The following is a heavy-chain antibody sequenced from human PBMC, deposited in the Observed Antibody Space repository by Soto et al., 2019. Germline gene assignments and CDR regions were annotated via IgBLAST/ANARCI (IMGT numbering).Heavy chain of an antibody. CDR2: ISAYNGNT. CDR1: NYTFTSNG. J-gene: IGHJ4*02. Sequence: QVPLVQSGAEVKKPGASVKVSCKASNYTFTSNGISWVRQAPGQGLEWMGWISAYNGNTNYAQNLQGRVNMTTDTATITAYRERRSLRADYSAVYYCARESEGGWNDYWGQGTLVTFSS. CDR3: ARESEGGWNDY. V-gene: IGHV1-18*01. D-gene: IGHD6-19*01.